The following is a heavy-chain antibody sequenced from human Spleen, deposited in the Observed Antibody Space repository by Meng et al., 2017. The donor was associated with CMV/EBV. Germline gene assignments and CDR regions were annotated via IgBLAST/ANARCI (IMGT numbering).Heavy chain of an antibody. D-gene: IGHD3-10*01. V-gene: IGHV3-53*05. CDR3: AKMGYYGSGSLTFDY. CDR1: GFTVSSNY. J-gene: IGHJ4*02. CDR2: IYSGGST. Sequence: GGSLRLSCAASGFTVSSNYMSWVRQAPGKGLEWVSVIYSGGSTYYADSVKGRFTISRDNSKNTLYLQMNSLRAEDTAVYYCAKMGYYGSGSLTFDYWGQGTLVTVSS.